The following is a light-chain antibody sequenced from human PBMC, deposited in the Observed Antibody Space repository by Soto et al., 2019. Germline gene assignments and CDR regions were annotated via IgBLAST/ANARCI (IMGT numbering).Light chain of an antibody. CDR3: SSYTSSSTYV. Sequence: QSVLTQPACVSGSPGQSITISCTGTSSDVGGYNYVSWHQQHPGKAPKLMIYDVSNRPSGVSNRFSGSKSGNTASLTISGLQAEDEADYYCSSYTSSSTYVFGTGTKVTVL. V-gene: IGLV2-14*01. CDR2: DVS. CDR1: SSDVGGYNY. J-gene: IGLJ1*01.